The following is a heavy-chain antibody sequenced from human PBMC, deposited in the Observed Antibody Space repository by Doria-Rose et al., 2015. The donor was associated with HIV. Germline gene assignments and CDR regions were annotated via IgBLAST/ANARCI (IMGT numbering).Heavy chain of an antibody. Sequence: QVQLVQSGPVLVEPTETLTLTCTVSGVSLSSPGMGVSWIRQPPGRALEWLANIFSDDERSYKTSLKSRLTISRGTPKSQVVLTMTDMDPVDTATYYCARIKSSRWYHKYYFDFWGQGTLVIVSA. CDR2: IFSDDER. D-gene: IGHD6-13*01. CDR3: ARIKSSRWYHKYYFDF. CDR1: GVSLSSPGMG. J-gene: IGHJ4*02. V-gene: IGHV2-26*01.